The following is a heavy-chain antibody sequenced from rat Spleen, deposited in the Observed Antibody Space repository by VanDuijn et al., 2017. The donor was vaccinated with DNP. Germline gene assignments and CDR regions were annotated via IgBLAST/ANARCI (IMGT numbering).Heavy chain of an antibody. Sequence: EVQLVESGGGSVQPGSPLKLSCAASGFSFRSNWLNWIRQAPGKGLEWVASITNTVGSTYYPDSVKGRFTISRDNAKSTLYLQMDSLRSEDTATYYCAGRPPPTRGPFDYWGQGVTVTVSS. V-gene: IGHV5-31*01. J-gene: IGHJ2*01. CDR3: AGRPPPTRGPFDY. CDR2: ITNTVGST. CDR1: GFSFRSNW. D-gene: IGHD1-4*01.